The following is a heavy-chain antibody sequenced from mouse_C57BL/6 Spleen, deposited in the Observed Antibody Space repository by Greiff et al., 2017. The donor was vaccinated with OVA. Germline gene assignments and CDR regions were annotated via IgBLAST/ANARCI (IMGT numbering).Heavy chain of an antibody. CDR2: IWSGGST. Sequence: VQGVESGPGLVQPSQRLSITCTVSGFSLTSYGVHWVRQSPGKGLEWLGVIWSGGSTDYNAAFISRLSISKDNSKSQVFFKMNSLQADDTAIYYCARRGRGYGNYAWFAYWGQGTLVTVSA. V-gene: IGHV2-2*01. J-gene: IGHJ3*01. CDR1: GFSLTSYG. D-gene: IGHD2-10*02. CDR3: ARRGRGYGNYAWFAY.